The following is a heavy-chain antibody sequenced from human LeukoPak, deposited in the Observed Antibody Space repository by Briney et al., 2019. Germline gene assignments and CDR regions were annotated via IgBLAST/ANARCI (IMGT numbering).Heavy chain of an antibody. CDR3: ARAGYGDYIR. CDR1: GGSISHYY. D-gene: IGHD4-17*01. J-gene: IGHJ4*02. Sequence: SETLSLTCTVSGGSISHYYWSWIRQPPGKGLEWIGYIYDSGRTKYNPSLKSRVTISEDTSKKEFSLNIMSVTAADTAVYYCARAGYGDYIRWGQGTLVTVSS. CDR2: IYDSGRT. V-gene: IGHV4-59*01.